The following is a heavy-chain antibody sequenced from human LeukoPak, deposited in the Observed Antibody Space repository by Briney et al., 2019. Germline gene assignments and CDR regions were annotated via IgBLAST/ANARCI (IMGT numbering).Heavy chain of an antibody. D-gene: IGHD1-26*01. CDR3: ARVPIVGATIPFDY. J-gene: IGHJ4*02. Sequence: SETLSLTCTVSGGSISSYYWSWIRQPPGKGLEWIGEINHSGSTNYNPSLKSRVTISVDTSKNQFSLKLSSVTAADTAVYYCARVPIVGATIPFDYWGQGTLVTVSS. CDR2: INHSGST. V-gene: IGHV4-34*01. CDR1: GGSISSYY.